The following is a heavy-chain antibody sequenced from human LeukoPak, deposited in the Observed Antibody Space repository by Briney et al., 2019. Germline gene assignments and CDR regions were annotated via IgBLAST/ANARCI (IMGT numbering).Heavy chain of an antibody. Sequence: AGGSLRLSCAASGFTVSSNYMSWVRQAPAKVLEWVSVIYSGGSTCYADSVKGRFTLSRDNSKNTLYLQMNSLRAEDTAVYYCARGWLRTYGGNPDAFDIWGQGTVVTVSS. CDR1: GFTVSSNY. CDR3: ARGWLRTYGGNPDAFDI. J-gene: IGHJ3*02. CDR2: IYSGGST. D-gene: IGHD4-23*01. V-gene: IGHV3-53*01.